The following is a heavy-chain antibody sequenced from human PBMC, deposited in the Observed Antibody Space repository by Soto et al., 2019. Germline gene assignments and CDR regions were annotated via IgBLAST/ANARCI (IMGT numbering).Heavy chain of an antibody. CDR2: INPSGGST. CDR3: ARVSSSSPYFDY. J-gene: IGHJ4*02. V-gene: IGHV1-46*01. CDR1: GYTFTGYD. Sequence: ASVKVSCKASGYTFTGYDIHWVRQAPGQGREWMGIINPSGGSTSYAQKFQGRVTMTRDTSTSTVYMELSSLRSEDTAVYYCARVSSSSPYFDYWGQGTLVNVSS. D-gene: IGHD6-6*01.